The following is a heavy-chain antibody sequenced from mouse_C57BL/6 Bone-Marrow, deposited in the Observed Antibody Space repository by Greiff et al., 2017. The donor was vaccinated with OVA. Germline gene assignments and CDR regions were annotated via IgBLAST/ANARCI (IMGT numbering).Heavy chain of an antibody. CDR1: GFNIKDDY. J-gene: IGHJ3*01. V-gene: IGHV14-4*01. CDR2: IDPENGDT. CDR3: TTQDYAWCAY. D-gene: IGHD2-4*01. Sequence: VQLKQSGAELVRPGASVKLSCTASGFNIKDDYMHWVKQRPEQGLEWIGWIDPENGDTEYASKFQGKATITADTSSNTAYLQLSSLTSEDTAVYYCTTQDYAWCAYWGQGTLVTVSA.